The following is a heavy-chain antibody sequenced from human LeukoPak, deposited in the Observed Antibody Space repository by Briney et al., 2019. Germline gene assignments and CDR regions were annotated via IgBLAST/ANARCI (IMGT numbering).Heavy chain of an antibody. J-gene: IGHJ6*03. CDR3: ARDGYFGSDSVTGAGALGDYYMDV. CDR2: IRYDGSNK. CDR1: GFTFSSYG. D-gene: IGHD3-9*01. V-gene: IGHV3-30*02. Sequence: PGGSLRLSCAASGFTFSSYGMHWVRQAPGKGVEWVAFIRYDGSNKDYADVVKGRFTISRDNSKNTLYLQMNSLRAEDTALYYCARDGYFGSDSVTGAGALGDYYMDVWGKGTTVTVSS.